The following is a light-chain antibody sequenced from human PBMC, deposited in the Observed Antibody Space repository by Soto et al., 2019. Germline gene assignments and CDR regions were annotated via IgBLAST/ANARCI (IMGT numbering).Light chain of an antibody. Sequence: DIPMTQSPSSVSTSVGDRVIITCRASQGINNWLAWYQQKPGKAPHLLIYETSRLQSGVPSRFSGSRSATDFTLTISSLKPEDSATYYCQQGNSFPWTFGQGTKVEIK. V-gene: IGKV1D-12*01. CDR1: QGINNW. J-gene: IGKJ1*01. CDR2: ETS. CDR3: QQGNSFPWT.